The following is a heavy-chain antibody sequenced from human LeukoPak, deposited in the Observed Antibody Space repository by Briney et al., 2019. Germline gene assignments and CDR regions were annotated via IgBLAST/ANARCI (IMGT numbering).Heavy chain of an antibody. CDR1: GFTFSSYG. Sequence: PGGSLRLSCAASGFTFSSYGMHWVRQAPGKGLEWVAFIRYDGSNKYYADSVKGRFTISRVNSKNTLYLQMNSLRAEDTAVYYCAKDGEFYSSSWYDGWFDPWGQGNLVTVSS. V-gene: IGHV3-30*02. J-gene: IGHJ5*02. D-gene: IGHD6-13*01. CDR3: AKDGEFYSSSWYDGWFDP. CDR2: IRYDGSNK.